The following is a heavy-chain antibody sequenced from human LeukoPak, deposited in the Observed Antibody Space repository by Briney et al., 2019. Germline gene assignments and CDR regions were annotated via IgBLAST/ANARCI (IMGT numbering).Heavy chain of an antibody. J-gene: IGHJ4*02. Sequence: GGSLRLSCAASGFTFSSYSMNWVRQAPGKGLEWVSSISSSSSYIYYADSVKGRFTIPRGNAKNSLYLQMNSLRAEDTAVYYCARDQYSSSSGRGAFDYWGQGTLVTVSS. CDR3: ARDQYSSSSGRGAFDY. CDR2: ISSSSSYI. D-gene: IGHD6-6*01. V-gene: IGHV3-21*01. CDR1: GFTFSSYS.